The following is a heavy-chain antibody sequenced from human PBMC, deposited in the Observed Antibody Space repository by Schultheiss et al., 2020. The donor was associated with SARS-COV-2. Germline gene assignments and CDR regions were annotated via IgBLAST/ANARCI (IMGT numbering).Heavy chain of an antibody. V-gene: IGHV3-15*01. CDR1: GFTFSDYY. CDR3: ARDDVGAAAYVGQMDV. D-gene: IGHD6-13*01. J-gene: IGHJ6*04. CDR2: IKRKTDGGTT. Sequence: GGSLRLSCAASGFTFSDYYMSWIRQAPGKGLEWVGRIKRKTDGGTTDYAAPVKGRFTISRDDSKNTLYLQMNSLKTEDTAVYYCARDDVGAAAYVGQMDVWGKGTTVTVSS.